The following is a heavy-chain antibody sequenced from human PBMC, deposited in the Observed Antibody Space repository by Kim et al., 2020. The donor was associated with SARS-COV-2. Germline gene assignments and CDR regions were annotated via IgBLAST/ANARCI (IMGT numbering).Heavy chain of an antibody. Sequence: GGSLRLSCAASGFTFSSYAMHWVRQAPGKGLEWVAVIWYDGSNKYYADSVKGRFTISRDNSKNTLYLQMNSLRAEDTAVYYCAKADSSSSRAWYFDYWGQGTLVTVSS. D-gene: IGHD6-6*01. CDR3: AKADSSSSRAWYFDY. V-gene: IGHV3-33*06. J-gene: IGHJ4*02. CDR1: GFTFSSYA. CDR2: IWYDGSNK.